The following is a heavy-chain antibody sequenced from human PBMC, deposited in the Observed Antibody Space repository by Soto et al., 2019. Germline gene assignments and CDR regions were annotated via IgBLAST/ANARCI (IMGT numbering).Heavy chain of an antibody. V-gene: IGHV3-74*01. J-gene: IGHJ4*02. CDR1: GFTFRTFW. Sequence: EVQLVESGGGLVQPGGSLTLSCVASGFTFRTFWMHWVRQVPGKGLVWMSRINPDGSRTDYADSVKGRFTISRDNAKNTLYLQMTGLRAEDMAVYYCTGGLVGKPGHWGQGTLVTVSS. D-gene: IGHD1-26*01. CDR2: INPDGSRT. CDR3: TGGLVGKPGH.